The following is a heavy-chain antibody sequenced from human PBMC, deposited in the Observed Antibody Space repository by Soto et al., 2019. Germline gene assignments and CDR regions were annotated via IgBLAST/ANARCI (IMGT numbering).Heavy chain of an antibody. CDR3: ARKLRGSSWTPFDY. CDR1: GGSFSGYY. D-gene: IGHD6-13*01. Sequence: SETLSLTCAVYGGSFSGYYWSWIRQPPGKGLEWIGEINHSGSTNYNPSLKSRVTISVDTSKNQFSLKLSSVTAADTAVYYCARKLRGSSWTPFDYWGQGTLVTVSS. J-gene: IGHJ4*02. CDR2: INHSGST. V-gene: IGHV4-34*01.